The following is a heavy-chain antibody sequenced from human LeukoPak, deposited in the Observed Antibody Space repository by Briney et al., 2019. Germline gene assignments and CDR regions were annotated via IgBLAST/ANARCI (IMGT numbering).Heavy chain of an antibody. CDR2: ISSSGSTI. J-gene: IGHJ3*02. Sequence: GGSLRLSCAASGFTFSSYEMNWVRQAPGKGLEWVSYISSSGSTIYYADSVKGRFTISRDNAKNSLYLQMNSLRAEDTAVYYCARIYDSSGYYSGGDAFDIWGQGTMVTVSS. CDR1: GFTFSSYE. D-gene: IGHD3-22*01. CDR3: ARIYDSSGYYSGGDAFDI. V-gene: IGHV3-48*03.